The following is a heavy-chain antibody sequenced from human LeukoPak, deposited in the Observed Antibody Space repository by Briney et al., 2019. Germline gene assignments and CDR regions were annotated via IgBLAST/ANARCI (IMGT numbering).Heavy chain of an antibody. J-gene: IGHJ2*01. CDR2: MYYSGST. D-gene: IGHD4-23*01. V-gene: IGHV4-59*01. Sequence: KPSETLSLTCTVSGGSINSFYWSWSRQPPGKGLEWMGYMYYSGSTNYNPSLKSRVTISIDTSKNQFSLKLSSAPAADTAVYYCARPRRAPDGGPPFWYFDLWGRGTLVTVSS. CDR3: ARPRRAPDGGPPFWYFDL. CDR1: GGSINSFY.